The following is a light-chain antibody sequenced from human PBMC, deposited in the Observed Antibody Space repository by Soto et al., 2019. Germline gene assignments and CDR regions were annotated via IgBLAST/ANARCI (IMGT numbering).Light chain of an antibody. Sequence: EIALTQSPGTLSLSPGERATLSCRTSRSVSSSDLAWYQQKPGQAPRLLIYDASNRATGIPARFSGSGSGTDFTLTISSLEPEDFAVYYCQQRSNWPSFTFGPGTKVDIK. V-gene: IGKV3D-20*02. CDR3: QQRSNWPSFT. CDR2: DAS. CDR1: RSVSSSD. J-gene: IGKJ3*01.